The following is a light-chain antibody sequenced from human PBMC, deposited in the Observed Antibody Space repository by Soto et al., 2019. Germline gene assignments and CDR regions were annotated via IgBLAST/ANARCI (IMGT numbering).Light chain of an antibody. CDR1: QSVSSN. Sequence: EIVMTQSPATLSVSPGERATLSCMASQSVSSNLAWYQQKPGQAPRLLLYGASTRATGIPARFSGSGSGTDFSLTISSLEPEDFAVYYCHQRQYWPPITFGQGTRLEIK. V-gene: IGKV3D-15*01. CDR3: HQRQYWPPIT. J-gene: IGKJ5*01. CDR2: GAS.